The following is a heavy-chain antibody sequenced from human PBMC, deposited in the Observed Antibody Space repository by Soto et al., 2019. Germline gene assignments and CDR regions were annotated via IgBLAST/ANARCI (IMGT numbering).Heavy chain of an antibody. CDR3: ADSGVGCRGFNYYGMDF. Sequence: QVQLQESGPGLVKPSQTLSLTCTVSGASISSGGYSWSWIRQHPGKGLEWIGYIYYSGSTCYNPSLKSRVTLSVDTSKNQFSLKLSSVTAADTAVYYCADSGVGCRGFNYYGMDFWGQGTTVTVSS. D-gene: IGHD5-12*01. CDR1: GASISSGGYS. CDR2: IYYSGST. J-gene: IGHJ6*02. V-gene: IGHV4-31*03.